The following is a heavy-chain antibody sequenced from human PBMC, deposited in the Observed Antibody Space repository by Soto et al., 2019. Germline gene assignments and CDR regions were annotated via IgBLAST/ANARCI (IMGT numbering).Heavy chain of an antibody. J-gene: IGHJ4*02. Sequence: QVQLHESGPGLVRPSETLSLTCTVYGAALRSTNYYWGWIRQPPGKGLEWIGSIYYGGHTYYNPSRRSRVTISVDSSYHFSLKLTSMTAADTAVYYCARPIYSATSAFWGPGILGTVSS. CDR1: GAALRSTNYY. V-gene: IGHV4-39*01. CDR2: IYYGGHT. D-gene: IGHD1-26*01. CDR3: ARPIYSATSAF.